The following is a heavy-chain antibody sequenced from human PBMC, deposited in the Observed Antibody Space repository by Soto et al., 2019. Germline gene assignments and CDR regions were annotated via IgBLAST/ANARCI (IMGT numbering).Heavy chain of an antibody. J-gene: IGHJ4*02. D-gene: IGHD3-22*01. Sequence: PSGTLSLTCTVSGGSVSSGSYYWSWIRQPPGKGLEWIGYIYYSGSTNYNPSLKSRVTISVDTSKNQFSLKLSSVTAADTAVYYCARAHYYDSSGPGDYWGQGTLVTGSS. CDR3: ARAHYYDSSGPGDY. V-gene: IGHV4-61*01. CDR2: IYYSGST. CDR1: GGSVSSGSYY.